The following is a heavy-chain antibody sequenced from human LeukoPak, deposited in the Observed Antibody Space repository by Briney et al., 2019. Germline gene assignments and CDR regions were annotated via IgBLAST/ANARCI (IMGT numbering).Heavy chain of an antibody. CDR3: ARDSRGTMVRGVTGYYYYMGV. Sequence: ASVTVSCKASGYTSTGYYMHWVRPAPKEGLEWMGWIIPNSGRTKYAQKFQGRGTMTSDTSISTAYMELGRLRSDDTAVYYCARDSRGTMVRGVTGYYYYMGVWGKGTTVTISS. CDR2: IIPNSGRT. V-gene: IGHV1-2*02. J-gene: IGHJ6*03. CDR1: GYTSTGYY. D-gene: IGHD3-10*01.